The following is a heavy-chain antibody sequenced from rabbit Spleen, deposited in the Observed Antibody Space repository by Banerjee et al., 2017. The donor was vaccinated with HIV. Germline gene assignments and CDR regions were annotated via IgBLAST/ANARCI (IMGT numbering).Heavy chain of an antibody. CDR2: IDPIFGST. CDR1: GIDFSSYY. Sequence: QLEESGGDLVKPEGSLTLTCTASGIDFSSYYMSWVRQAPGKGLEWIGYIDPIFGSTYYASWVNGRFAISSHNAQNTLYLQLNSLTAADTATYFCARDSGSGPYIDGYFNLWGQGTLVTVS. D-gene: IGHD1-1*01. V-gene: IGHV1S7*01. J-gene: IGHJ4*01. CDR3: ARDSGSGPYIDGYFNL.